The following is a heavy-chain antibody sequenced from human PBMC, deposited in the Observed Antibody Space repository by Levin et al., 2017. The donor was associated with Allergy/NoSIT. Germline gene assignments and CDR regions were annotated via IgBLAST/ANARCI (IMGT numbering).Heavy chain of an antibody. Sequence: QAGGSLRLSCAASGFTFSNYWMHWVRQAPGKGLVWVSRLNSDGSITTYADSVKGRFTISRDNAKNTLYLQMNSLRAEDTAVYYGARGLNPSMTTVTTFGGQGTLVTVSP. V-gene: IGHV3-74*01. CDR2: LNSDGSIT. CDR1: GFTFSNYW. J-gene: IGHJ4*02. CDR3: ARGLNPSMTTVTTF. D-gene: IGHD4-17*01.